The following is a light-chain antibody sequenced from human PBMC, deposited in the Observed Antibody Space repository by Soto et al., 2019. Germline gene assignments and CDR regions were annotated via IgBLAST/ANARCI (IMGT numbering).Light chain of an antibody. CDR3: QTWGTGIHV. CDR1: SEHSRNA. V-gene: IGLV4-69*01. J-gene: IGLJ2*01. CDR2: VDSDGSQ. Sequence: QPVLTQSPSASASLGASVRRTCTLSSEHSRNAIAWHQQQPEKGPRYLMKVDSDGSQSKGDGIPDRFSGSSSGVERYLTISSLHSEDEADYYCQTWGTGIHVFGGGTKLTVL.